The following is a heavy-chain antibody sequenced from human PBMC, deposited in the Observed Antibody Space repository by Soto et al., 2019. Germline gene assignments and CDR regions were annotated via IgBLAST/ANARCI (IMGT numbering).Heavy chain of an antibody. CDR3: AKDPSAYGLGMGAYDV. CDR2: ISYDGSNK. Sequence: VGSLRLSCAASGFTFSTYAMHWVRQAPGKGLEWVAVISYDGSNKYYADSVKGRLTISRDNSKNTLYLQLNSLRAEDTAVYYCAKDPSAYGLGMGAYDVWGQGTMVTVSS. CDR1: GFTFSTYA. V-gene: IGHV3-30-3*01. D-gene: IGHD3-10*01. J-gene: IGHJ3*01.